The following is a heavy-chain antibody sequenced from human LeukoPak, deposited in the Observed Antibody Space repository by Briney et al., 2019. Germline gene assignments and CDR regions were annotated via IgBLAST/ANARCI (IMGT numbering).Heavy chain of an antibody. CDR2: INQGGSEK. CDR3: ARERDGRFFGY. D-gene: IGHD5-24*01. V-gene: IGHV3-7*01. CDR1: GLTFRSYW. J-gene: IGHJ4*02. Sequence: GGSLRLSCAVSGLTFRSYWMSWVRPAPGKGLEWVANINQGGSEKYFVDPVKGRFTIARDNAKNSLHLKMDTLRADDAAVYYCARERDGRFFGYWGQGALVTVSS.